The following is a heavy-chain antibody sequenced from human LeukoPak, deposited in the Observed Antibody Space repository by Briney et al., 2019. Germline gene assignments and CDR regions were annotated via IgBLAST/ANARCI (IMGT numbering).Heavy chain of an antibody. CDR2: INPNSGGT. CDR1: GYTFTGYY. CDR3: ARHYYGSGNDDY. D-gene: IGHD3-10*01. Sequence: ASVKVSCKASGYTFTGYYMHWVRQAPGQGLEWMGWINPNSGGTNYAQKFQGRVTMTRDTSISTAYMELSRLRSDDTAVYYCARHYYGSGNDDYWGQGTLVTVSS. J-gene: IGHJ4*02. V-gene: IGHV1-2*02.